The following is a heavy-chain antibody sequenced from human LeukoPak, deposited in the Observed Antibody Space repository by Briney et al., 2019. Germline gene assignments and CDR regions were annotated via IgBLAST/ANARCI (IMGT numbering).Heavy chain of an antibody. D-gene: IGHD2-15*01. CDR3: AREYSGATSYFDY. V-gene: IGHV6-1*01. CDR1: GDSVSGSNGA. Sequence: SQTLSLTCVISGDSVSGSNGAWNWIRQSPSRGLEWLGRTYYRSKWYYAYAVSVKSRITINPDTSKNQFSLQLNSVTPEDTAVYYCAREYSGATSYFDYWGQGTLVTVSS. CDR2: TYYRSKWYY. J-gene: IGHJ4*02.